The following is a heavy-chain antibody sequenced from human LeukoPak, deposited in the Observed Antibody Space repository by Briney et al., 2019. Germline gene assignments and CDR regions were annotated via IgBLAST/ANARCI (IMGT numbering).Heavy chain of an antibody. D-gene: IGHD1-14*01. Sequence: GGSLRLSCAASGFTFSYYGMHWVRQAPGKGLEWVAFIRYDGNDKYYADSVKGRFTISKDTSRNTLYLQMNSLRSDDTAVYYCAKDNPLDYWGQGTLVIVSS. CDR2: IRYDGNDK. CDR1: GFTFSYYG. V-gene: IGHV3-30*02. CDR3: AKDNPLDY. J-gene: IGHJ4*02.